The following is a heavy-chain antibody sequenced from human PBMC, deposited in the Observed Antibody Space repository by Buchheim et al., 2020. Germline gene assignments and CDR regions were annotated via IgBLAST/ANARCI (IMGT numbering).Heavy chain of an antibody. J-gene: IGHJ2*01. CDR3: ATGWYLDF. Sequence: EVQLVESGGGLVKPGGSLRLSCAGSGFTFSNAWMNWVRQAPGKGLEWVGRIKSKPNGETRDYAAPVTDRFTISRDDSTNTVYLQMNSLKIEDTAVYYCATGWYLDFWGRGT. V-gene: IGHV3-15*01. CDR2: IKSKPNGETR. CDR1: GFTFSNAW.